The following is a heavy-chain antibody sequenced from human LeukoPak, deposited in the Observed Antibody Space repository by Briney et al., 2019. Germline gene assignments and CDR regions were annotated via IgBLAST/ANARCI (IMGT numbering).Heavy chain of an antibody. CDR3: ARLVSYDSSGYYDY. D-gene: IGHD3-22*01. Sequence: SETLSLTCTVSGGSISSYYWSWIRQPPGKGLEWIGYIYTSGSTNYNPSLKSRVTISVDTSKNQFSLKLGSVTAADTAVYYCARLVSYDSSGYYDYWGQGTLVTVSS. V-gene: IGHV4-4*09. J-gene: IGHJ4*02. CDR1: GGSISSYY. CDR2: IYTSGST.